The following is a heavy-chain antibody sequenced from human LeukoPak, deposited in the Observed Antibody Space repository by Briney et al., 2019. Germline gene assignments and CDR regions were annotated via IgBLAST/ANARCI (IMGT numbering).Heavy chain of an antibody. D-gene: IGHD6-13*01. V-gene: IGHV3-7*01. CDR3: ARPPGIAAAGTSWDY. CDR2: IKQDGTEK. CDR1: GFTFSSYW. J-gene: IGHJ4*02. Sequence: GGSLRISCAASGFTFSSYWMRWGRQAPGKGLEWVAEIKQDGTEKYYVDSVKGRFTISSDNAKNSLYLQMNSLRAEDTAVYYCARPPGIAAAGTSWDYWGQATLVTVSS.